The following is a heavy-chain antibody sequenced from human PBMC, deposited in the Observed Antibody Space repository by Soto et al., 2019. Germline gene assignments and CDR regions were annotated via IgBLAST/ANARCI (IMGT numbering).Heavy chain of an antibody. CDR2: VTGGGHTT. CDR3: ASSSEALDVYGMDI. D-gene: IGHD1-1*01. Sequence: GSLRLSCAASGFTFSTYGMHWVRQAPGKGLEWVSTVTGGGHTTYNADSVNGRFTISRDNSKNTLYLQMNNLRAEDTAIYYCASSSEALDVYGMDIWGPGTTVTVSS. CDR1: GFTFSTYG. V-gene: IGHV3-23*01. J-gene: IGHJ6*02.